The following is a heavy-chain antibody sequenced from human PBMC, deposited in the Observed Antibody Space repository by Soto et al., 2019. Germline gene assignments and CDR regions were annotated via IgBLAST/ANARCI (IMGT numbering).Heavy chain of an antibody. CDR3: ARGGHCTDGVCSALDY. CDR1: GGSISTYY. D-gene: IGHD2-8*01. CDR2: IYYSGTA. Sequence: QVQLQESGPGLVKPSETLSLTCTVSGGSISTYYWSWIRQPPGKGLEWIGYIYYSGTASYNPSLKRRVTISLDTSKNQFSLKLSSVTAADTAVYYGARGGHCTDGVCSALDYWGQGTLVTVSS. J-gene: IGHJ4*02. V-gene: IGHV4-59*08.